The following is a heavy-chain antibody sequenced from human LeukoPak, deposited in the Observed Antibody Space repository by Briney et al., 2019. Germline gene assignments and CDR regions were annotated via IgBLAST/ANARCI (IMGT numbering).Heavy chain of an antibody. Sequence: MXWVRQAXGXGXEWXARVKNRGDCRTTGYAGPVKGRFIISRDDSKKTVYLQMDSLKTEDTAVYFCTTEYFGGFEYWGQGTLVTVSS. CDR3: TTEYFGGFEY. V-gene: IGHV3-15*01. J-gene: IGHJ4*02. CDR2: VKNRGDCRTT. D-gene: IGHD3-16*01.